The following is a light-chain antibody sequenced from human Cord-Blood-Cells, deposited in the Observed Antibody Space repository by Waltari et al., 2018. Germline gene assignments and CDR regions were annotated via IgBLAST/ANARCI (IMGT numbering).Light chain of an antibody. CDR2: EVS. Sequence: QSALTQPPSASGSPGQSVTISYTGTSSDVGGYNYVSWYQQHPGKAPNLMIYEVSTRHSGVPVRVSGSKAGNAASVTVSGLQAEDEADYYCSSYAGSNNGVFGGRTKLTVL. V-gene: IGLV2-8*01. J-gene: IGLJ2*01. CDR3: SSYAGSNNGV. CDR1: SSDVGGYNY.